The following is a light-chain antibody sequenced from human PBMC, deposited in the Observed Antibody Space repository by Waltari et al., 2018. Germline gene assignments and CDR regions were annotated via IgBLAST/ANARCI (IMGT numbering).Light chain of an antibody. Sequence: SFELTPPPSLSVSPGETAPIDCSGDGLVNMYVSWYQQKSGQAPLLLISKDSSRPSGIPERFSGSNSGNRATLTVSGTQTVDEADYYCQTSNSTTAIFGGGTKLTVL. J-gene: IGLJ2*01. CDR1: GLVNMY. CDR3: QTSNSTTAI. CDR2: KDS. V-gene: IGLV3-1*01.